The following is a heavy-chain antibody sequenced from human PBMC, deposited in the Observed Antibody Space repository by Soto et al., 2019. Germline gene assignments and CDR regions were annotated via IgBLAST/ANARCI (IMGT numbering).Heavy chain of an antibody. Sequence: EVQLVESGGGLVKPGGSLTLSCEASGFTFSNAWMSWVRQAPGKGLEWVGRIKRKTDGATTEYAAPVKGRFTILRDDLKNPLYLQMNSLESEDTAVYYCANYYYGASADWGQGTLVTVSS. CDR3: ANYYYGASAD. V-gene: IGHV3-15*01. D-gene: IGHD3-10*01. CDR2: IKRKTDGATT. J-gene: IGHJ4*02. CDR1: GFTFSNAW.